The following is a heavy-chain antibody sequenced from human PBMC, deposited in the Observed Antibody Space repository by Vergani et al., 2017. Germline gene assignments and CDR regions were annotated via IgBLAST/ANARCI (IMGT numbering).Heavy chain of an antibody. Sequence: QVQLQQWGAGLVKPSETLSLTCTVSGGSISSYYWSWIRQPAGKGLEWIGSIYYSGSTYYNPSLKSRVTISVDTSKNQFSLKLSSVTAADTAVYYCAREITIFGVVIGHYYGMDVWGQGTTVTVSS. V-gene: IGHV4-59*05. J-gene: IGHJ6*02. CDR3: AREITIFGVVIGHYYGMDV. D-gene: IGHD3-3*01. CDR2: IYYSGST. CDR1: GGSISSYY.